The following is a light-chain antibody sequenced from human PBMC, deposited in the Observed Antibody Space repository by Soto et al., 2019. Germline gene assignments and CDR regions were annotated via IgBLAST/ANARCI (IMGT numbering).Light chain of an antibody. CDR1: QGVGND. J-gene: IGKJ1*01. CDR2: VAS. V-gene: IGKV1-17*01. Sequence: DIQMTQSPSSLSASVGDRVTITCRASQGVGNDLGWFQQKPGKAPKPLIYVASRLQSGVPSRFSGSRSGTEFTLTINSLQPEDFATYYCLHHTTYPWTFGQGTKVEIK. CDR3: LHHTTYPWT.